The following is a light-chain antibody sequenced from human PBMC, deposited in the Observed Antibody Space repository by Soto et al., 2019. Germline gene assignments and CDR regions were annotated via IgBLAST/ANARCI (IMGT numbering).Light chain of an antibody. CDR2: DTS. J-gene: IGKJ2*01. CDR3: QQYLSAPLT. CDR1: QSVFSSSAKSDY. Sequence: DIVMTQSPDSLAVSLGERATINCKSSQSVFSSSAKSDYVAWFQQKAGQAPKTLIYDTSTREPGVPGRFSGSGSGTEFTLAITNLHAEDVATYYCQQYLSAPLTFGQGTKVEI. V-gene: IGKV4-1*01.